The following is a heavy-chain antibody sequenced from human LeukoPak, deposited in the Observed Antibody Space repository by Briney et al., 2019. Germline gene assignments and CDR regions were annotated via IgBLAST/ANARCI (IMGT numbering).Heavy chain of an antibody. D-gene: IGHD4-17*01. V-gene: IGHV3-30*02. CDR3: ARGLDYGDYVLLFDY. CDR2: IRYDGSNK. J-gene: IGHJ4*02. CDR1: GFTFSSYE. Sequence: PGWSLRLSGAASGFTFSSYEMNWVRQAPGKGLEWVAFIRYDGSNKYYADSVKGRFTISRDNSKNTLYLQMNSLRAEDTAVYYCARGLDYGDYVLLFDYWGQGTLVTVSS.